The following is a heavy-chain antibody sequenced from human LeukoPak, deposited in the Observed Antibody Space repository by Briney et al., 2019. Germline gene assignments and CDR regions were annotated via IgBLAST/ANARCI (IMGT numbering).Heavy chain of an antibody. CDR1: GFTFSNAW. CDR3: TTDYKNSGITIFGVVTSYDY. CDR2: IKSKTDGGTT. J-gene: IGHJ4*02. V-gene: IGHV3-15*01. D-gene: IGHD3-3*01. Sequence: PGGSLRLSCAASGFTFSNAWMSWVRQAPGKGLEWVGRIKSKTDGGTTDYAAPVKGRFTIPRDDSKNTLYLQMNSLKTEDTAVYYCTTDYKNSGITIFGVVTSYDYWGQGTLVTVSS.